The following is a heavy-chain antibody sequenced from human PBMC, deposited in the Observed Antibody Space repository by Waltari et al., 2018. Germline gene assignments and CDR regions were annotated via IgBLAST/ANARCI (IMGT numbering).Heavy chain of an antibody. D-gene: IGHD6-19*01. CDR1: GGSISSSSYY. CDR3: ANSRKYTSGWLNAFDI. Sequence: QLQLQESGPGLVKPSETLSLTCTVSGGSISSSSYYWGWIRQPPGKGLEWIGSIYYSGSTNYNPSLKSRVTVSIDTSMNQFSLKLTSVTAADTAMYFCANSRKYTSGWLNAFDIWGQGTMVTVSS. CDR2: IYYSGST. J-gene: IGHJ3*02. V-gene: IGHV4-39*07.